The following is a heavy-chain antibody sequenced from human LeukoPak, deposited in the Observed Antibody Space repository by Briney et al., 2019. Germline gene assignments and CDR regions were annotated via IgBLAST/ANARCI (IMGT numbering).Heavy chain of an antibody. D-gene: IGHD3-22*01. CDR2: ISRSSRDI. V-gene: IGHV3-21*01. CDR3: ARNKPGADSSGYSSFHYYYYGMDV. CDR1: GFTFSLYS. Sequence: GGSLRLSCAASGFTFSLYSMTWVRQAPGKGLEWVSSISRSSRDIYYVDSVTGRFTISRDNAKNALSLQMNSLRAEDTAVYYCARNKPGADSSGYSSFHYYYYGMDVWGQGTTVTVSS. J-gene: IGHJ6*02.